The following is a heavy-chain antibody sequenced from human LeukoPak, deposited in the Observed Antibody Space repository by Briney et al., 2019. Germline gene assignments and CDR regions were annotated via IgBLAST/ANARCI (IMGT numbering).Heavy chain of an antibody. CDR2: KRQDGSEK. CDR1: GFTFRRYW. J-gene: IGHJ4*02. Sequence: GSLRLSRAAPGFTFRRYWINWVRQAPGKGLEWGAKKRQDGSEKYYVDSVKGRFIISRDNAKNSLYLQMNSLRAEDTAVYYCARDMAQYQLSPWYFDYWGQGTLVTVSS. D-gene: IGHD2-2*01. CDR3: ARDMAQYQLSPWYFDY. V-gene: IGHV3-7*01.